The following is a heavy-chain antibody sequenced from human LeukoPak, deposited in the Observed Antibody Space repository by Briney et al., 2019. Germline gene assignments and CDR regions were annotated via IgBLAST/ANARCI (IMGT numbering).Heavy chain of an antibody. V-gene: IGHV3-15*07. D-gene: IGHD4-17*01. J-gene: IGHJ4*02. Sequence: GGSLRLSCAVSGFTFSNAWMNWVRQAPGKGLEWVGRIKSKTDGGTTDYAAPVKGRFTISRDDSKNTLYLQMNSLKTEDTAVYYCTIDDVDYGDYGDYWGQGTLVTVSS. CDR2: IKSKTDGGTT. CDR1: GFTFSNAW. CDR3: TIDDVDYGDYGDY.